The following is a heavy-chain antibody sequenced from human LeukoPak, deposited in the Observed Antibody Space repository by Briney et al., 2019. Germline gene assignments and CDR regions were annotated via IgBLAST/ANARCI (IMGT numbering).Heavy chain of an antibody. Sequence: GGSLRLSCAASGITFSSYAMHWVRQAPGKGLEYVSSISSNGGNTYYANSVKGRFTISKDNSKNTLYLQMGSLRAEDMAVYYCARIRGGWYFDYWGQGTLVTVSS. CDR1: GITFSSYA. CDR3: ARIRGGWYFDY. J-gene: IGHJ4*02. CDR2: ISSNGGNT. V-gene: IGHV3-64*01. D-gene: IGHD6-19*01.